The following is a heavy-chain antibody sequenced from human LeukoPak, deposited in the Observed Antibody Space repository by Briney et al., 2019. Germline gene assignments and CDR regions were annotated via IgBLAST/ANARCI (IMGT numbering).Heavy chain of an antibody. V-gene: IGHV1-69*01. CDR1: GGTFSSYA. CDR3: ARDALGYYGYYFDY. Sequence: SVKVSCKASGGTFSSYAITWVRQAPGQGLEWMGGIIPIFGTANYAHKFQGRVTITADESTSTAYMELSSLRSEDTAVYYCARDALGYYGYYFDYWGQGTLVTVSS. J-gene: IGHJ4*02. D-gene: IGHD3-22*01. CDR2: IIPIFGTA.